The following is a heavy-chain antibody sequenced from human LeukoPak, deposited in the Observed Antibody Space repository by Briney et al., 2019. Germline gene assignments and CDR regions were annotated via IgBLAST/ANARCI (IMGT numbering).Heavy chain of an antibody. CDR1: GFTFSSYW. CDR3: ARSYQRGEYYFDY. V-gene: IGHV3-48*02. CDR2: ISSSSSTI. D-gene: IGHD3-16*01. J-gene: IGHJ4*02. Sequence: GGSLRLSCAASGFTFSSYWMNWVRQAPGKGLEWVSYISSSSSTIYYADSVKGRFTISRDNAKNSLYLQMNSLRDEDTAVYYCARSYQRGEYYFDYWGQGTLVTVSS.